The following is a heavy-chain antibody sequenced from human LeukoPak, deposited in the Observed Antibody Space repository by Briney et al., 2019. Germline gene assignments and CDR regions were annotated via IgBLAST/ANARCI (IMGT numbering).Heavy chain of an antibody. CDR2: ISGSGGST. Sequence: GGSLRLSCAVSGFSFRNYAMSWVRQAPGKGLEWVSAISGSGGSTYYADSVKGRFTISRDNSKNTLYLQMNSLRAEDTAVYYCANLWSGYTMDVWGKGTTVTVSS. CDR1: GFSFRNYA. CDR3: ANLWSGYTMDV. J-gene: IGHJ6*03. V-gene: IGHV3-23*01. D-gene: IGHD3-3*01.